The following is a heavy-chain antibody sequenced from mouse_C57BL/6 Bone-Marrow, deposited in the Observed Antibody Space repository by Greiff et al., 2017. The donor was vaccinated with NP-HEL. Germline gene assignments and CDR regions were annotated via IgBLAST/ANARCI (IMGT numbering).Heavy chain of an antibody. CDR2: IYPRSGNT. CDR3: ARGRYGSTFGYFDV. CDR1: GYTFTSYG. V-gene: IGHV1-81*01. J-gene: IGHJ1*03. D-gene: IGHD1-1*01. Sequence: QVQLKESGAELVRPGASVKLSCKASGYTFTSYGISWVKQRTGQGLEWIGEIYPRSGNTYYNEKFKGKATLTADKSSSTAYMELRSLTSEDSAVYFCARGRYGSTFGYFDVWGTGTTVTVSS.